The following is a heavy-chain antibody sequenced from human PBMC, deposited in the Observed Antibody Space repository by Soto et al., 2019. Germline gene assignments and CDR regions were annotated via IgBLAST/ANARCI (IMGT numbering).Heavy chain of an antibody. V-gene: IGHV7-4-1*01. CDR2: INTNTGNP. J-gene: IGHJ6*02. CDR3: ARDAGGGYSSSWYSDYVMDV. CDR1: GYTFTSYA. D-gene: IGHD6-13*01. Sequence: GASVKVSCKASGYTFTSYAMNWVRQAPGQGLEWMGWINTNTGNPTYAQGFTGRFVFSLDTSVSTAYLQICSLKAEDTAVYYCARDAGGGYSSSWYSDYVMDVWGQGSTVTVSS.